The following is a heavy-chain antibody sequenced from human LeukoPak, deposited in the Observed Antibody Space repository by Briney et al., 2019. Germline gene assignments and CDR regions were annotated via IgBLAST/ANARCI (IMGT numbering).Heavy chain of an antibody. CDR1: EFTFSAYG. Sequence: PGGSLRLSCVASEFTFSAYGMSWVRQAPGTGLEWVSSISGSGSSIHYKESVRGRFTTSSDNSGNSIYLQMNSLRAEDTAVYYCARFVANWNPGGMDVWGQGTMVIVAS. D-gene: IGHD1-20*01. CDR2: ISGSGSSI. V-gene: IGHV3-21*01. CDR3: ARFVANWNPGGMDV. J-gene: IGHJ6*02.